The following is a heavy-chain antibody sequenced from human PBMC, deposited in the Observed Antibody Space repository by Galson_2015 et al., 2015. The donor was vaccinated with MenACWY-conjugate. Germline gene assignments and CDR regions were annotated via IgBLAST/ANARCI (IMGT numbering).Heavy chain of an antibody. V-gene: IGHV3-7*03. CDR2: IKKDGSEK. CDR3: AKAYIVVVPDAAYDC. CDR1: EFTFNSHW. J-gene: IGHJ4*02. Sequence: SLRLSCAASEFTFNSHWMSWVRQAPGKGLEWVADIKKDGSEKYYVDSVKGRFTISRDNSKNSLYLQMNSLRAEDTAIYYCAKAYIVVVPDAAYDCWGQGALVTVSS. D-gene: IGHD2-2*01.